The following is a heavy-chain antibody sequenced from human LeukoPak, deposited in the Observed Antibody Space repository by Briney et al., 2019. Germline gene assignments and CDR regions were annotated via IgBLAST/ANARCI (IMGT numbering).Heavy chain of an antibody. D-gene: IGHD1-14*01. V-gene: IGHV1-24*01. Sequence: ASVKVSCKVSGYTFTELSMHWVRQAPGKGLEWMGGFDPEDGETIYAQKFQGRVTMTRDTSISTAYMELSRLRSDDTAVYYCARGGGTSSTHPENFDYWGQGTLVTVSS. J-gene: IGHJ4*02. CDR1: GYTFTELS. CDR3: ARGGGTSSTHPENFDY. CDR2: FDPEDGET.